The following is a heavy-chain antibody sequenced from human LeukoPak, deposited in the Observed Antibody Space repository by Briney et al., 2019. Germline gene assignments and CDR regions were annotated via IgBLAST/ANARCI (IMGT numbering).Heavy chain of an antibody. V-gene: IGHV1-24*01. D-gene: IGHD1-26*01. CDR2: FDPEDGES. CDR1: GASLSETS. J-gene: IGHJ4*02. CDR3: ATADKWEPLDY. Sequence: GASVKVSCKVPGASLSETSIHWVRQAPGQWLEWMGGFDPEDGESIFAQRFQGRFSMTEDTSTDTAYMELRSLRPEDTAVYYCATADKWEPLDYWGQGTLVTVSS.